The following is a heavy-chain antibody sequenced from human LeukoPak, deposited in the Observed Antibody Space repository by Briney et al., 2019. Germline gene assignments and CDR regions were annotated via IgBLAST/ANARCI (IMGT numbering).Heavy chain of an antibody. CDR1: GGSISSSSYY. V-gene: IGHV4-39*01. CDR2: IYYSGST. CDR3: ARSRGYSVTADY. Sequence: SETLSLTCTVSGGSISSSSYYWGWIRQPPGKGLEWIGSIYYSGSTYYNPSLKSRVTISVDTSKNQFSLKLSSVTAADTAVYYCARSRGYSVTADYWGQGTLVTVSS. D-gene: IGHD5-18*01. J-gene: IGHJ4*02.